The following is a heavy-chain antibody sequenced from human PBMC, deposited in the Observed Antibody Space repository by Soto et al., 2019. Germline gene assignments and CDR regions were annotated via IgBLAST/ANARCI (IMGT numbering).Heavy chain of an antibody. CDR3: VRDXVTGATYSGPSYYHMDV. Sequence: GGSLRLSCAASGFTLSNFGIHWVRQAPGKGLEWVAVIRHDGSKTNYVDSVKGRFTISRDNSRNTVSLQMDSLRAEDTAVYRCVRDXVTGATYSGPSYYHMDVWGRGTTVTVSS. D-gene: IGHD2-15*01. J-gene: IGHJ6*01. V-gene: IGHV3-33*01. CDR1: GFTLSNFG. CDR2: IRHDGSKT.